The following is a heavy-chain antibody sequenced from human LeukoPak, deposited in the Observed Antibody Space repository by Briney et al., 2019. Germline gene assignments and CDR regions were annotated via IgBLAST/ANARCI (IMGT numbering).Heavy chain of an antibody. CDR3: ASLYYDFWSGYRWPYYFDY. Sequence: SETLSLTCTVSGDSLNSYYWGWIRQPPGEGLEWIGYIYYSGGTNYNPSLKSRVTISVDTSKNQFSLKLSSVTAADTAVYYCASLYYDFWSGYRWPYYFDYWGQGTLVTVSS. CDR1: GDSLNSYY. J-gene: IGHJ4*02. V-gene: IGHV4-59*01. CDR2: IYYSGGT. D-gene: IGHD3-3*01.